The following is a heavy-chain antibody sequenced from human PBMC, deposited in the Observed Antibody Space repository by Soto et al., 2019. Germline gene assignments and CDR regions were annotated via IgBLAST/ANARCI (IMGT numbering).Heavy chain of an antibody. Sequence: PGGSLRLSCAASGFTFSSYAMSWVRQAPGKGLEWVSATSGSGGSTYYADSVKGRFTISRDNSKNTLYLQMSSLRVEDTAVYYCACLTAALTAPGFDYGGKGTLDTGPS. CDR2: TSGSGGST. J-gene: IGHJ4*02. V-gene: IGHV3-23*01. CDR1: GFTFSSYA. D-gene: IGHD6-25*01. CDR3: ACLTAALTAPGFDY.